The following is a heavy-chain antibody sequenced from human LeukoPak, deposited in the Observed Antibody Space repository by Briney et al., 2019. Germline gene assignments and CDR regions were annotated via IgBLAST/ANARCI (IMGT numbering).Heavy chain of an antibody. CDR2: IWYDGNNK. V-gene: IGHV3-33*01. J-gene: IGHJ4*02. CDR1: GFIFSSYG. CDR3: ARGSSSVTLPGD. Sequence: AGRSLRLSCAASGFIFSSYGMHWVRQAPGKGLEWVAVIWYDGNNKYYADSVKGRFTISRDNSKNTLYLQMNSLRVEDTAVYYCARGSSSVTLPGDWDQGTLVTVSS. D-gene: IGHD2-2*01.